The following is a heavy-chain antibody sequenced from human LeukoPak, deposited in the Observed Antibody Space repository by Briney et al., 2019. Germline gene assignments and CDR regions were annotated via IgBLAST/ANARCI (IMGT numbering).Heavy chain of an antibody. Sequence: PGGSLRLSCAASGFTVSSNYMSWVRQAPGKGLEWVSVIYSGGSTYYADSVKGRFTISRDNSKNTLYLQMNSLRGEDTAVYYCARYEAAADYFDYWGQGTLVTVSS. CDR3: ARYEAAADYFDY. J-gene: IGHJ4*02. V-gene: IGHV3-66*02. CDR2: IYSGGST. CDR1: GFTVSSNY. D-gene: IGHD6-13*01.